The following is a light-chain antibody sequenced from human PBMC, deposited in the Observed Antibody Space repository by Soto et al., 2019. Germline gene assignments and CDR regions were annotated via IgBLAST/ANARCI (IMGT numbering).Light chain of an antibody. CDR3: QQSYTTPYP. CDR1: QTISIY. CDR2: RAS. J-gene: IGKJ2*01. Sequence: DIQMTQSPSSLSASVGDRVTITCRASQTISIYLNWYQQKPGKAPELLIHRASTLQSGVPSRFSGSGYRSDFTITISSLQPEDFATFFCQQSYTTPYPLGQGNKLEIK. V-gene: IGKV1-39*01.